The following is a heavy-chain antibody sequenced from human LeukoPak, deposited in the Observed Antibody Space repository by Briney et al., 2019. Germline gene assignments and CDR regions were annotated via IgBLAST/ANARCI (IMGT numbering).Heavy chain of an antibody. CDR3: ARGEPIYDSSGYYSAVIDY. Sequence: GASVNVSCKASGYTFTGYYMHWVRQAPGQGLAWMGWIKPNSGGTNYAQKFQGRVTMTRDTSISTAYMELSRLRSDDTAVYYCARGEPIYDSSGYYSAVIDYWGQGTLVTVSS. V-gene: IGHV1-2*02. J-gene: IGHJ4*02. D-gene: IGHD3-22*01. CDR2: IKPNSGGT. CDR1: GYTFTGYY.